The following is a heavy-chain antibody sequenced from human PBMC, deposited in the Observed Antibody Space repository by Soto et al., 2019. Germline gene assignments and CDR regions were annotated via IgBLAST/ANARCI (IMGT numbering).Heavy chain of an antibody. J-gene: IGHJ2*01. CDR1: GFTFSSYS. Sequence: GGSLRLSCAASGFTFSSYSMNWVRQAPGKGLEWVSYISSGSGTIYYADSVKARFTISRDNSKNTLYFQMNSLRAEDTAVYYFARAPTGYYDSSGYYYNYWYFDLWGRGTLVTVSS. V-gene: IGHV3-48*01. D-gene: IGHD3-22*01. CDR3: ARAPTGYYDSSGYYYNYWYFDL. CDR2: ISSGSGTI.